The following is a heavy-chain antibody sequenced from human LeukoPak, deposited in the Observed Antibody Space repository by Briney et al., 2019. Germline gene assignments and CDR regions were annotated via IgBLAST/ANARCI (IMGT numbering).Heavy chain of an antibody. CDR2: IIPIFGTA. Sequence: SVKVSCKASGYTFTSYGISWVRQAPGQGLEWMGGIIPIFGTANYAQKFQGRVTITTDESTSTAYMELSSLRSEDTAVYYCARALPAAPYYFDYWGQGTLVTVSS. D-gene: IGHD2-2*01. V-gene: IGHV1-69*05. J-gene: IGHJ4*02. CDR1: GYTFTSYG. CDR3: ARALPAAPYYFDY.